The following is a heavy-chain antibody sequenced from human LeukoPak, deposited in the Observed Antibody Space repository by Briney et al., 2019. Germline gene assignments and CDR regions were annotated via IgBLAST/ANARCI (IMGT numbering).Heavy chain of an antibody. D-gene: IGHD3-10*01. CDR2: IYYSGST. CDR1: GGSISSYY. J-gene: IGHJ5*02. CDR3: ARVGITMVRGVIIIDWFDP. V-gene: IGHV4-59*01. Sequence: SETLSLTRTVSGGSISSYYWSWIRQPPGKGLEWIGYIYYSGSTNYNPSLKSRVTISVDTSKNQFSLKLSSVTAADTAVYYCARVGITMVRGVIIIDWFDPWGQGTLVTASS.